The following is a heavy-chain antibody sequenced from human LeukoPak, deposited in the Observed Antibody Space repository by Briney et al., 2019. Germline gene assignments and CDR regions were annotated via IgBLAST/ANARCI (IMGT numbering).Heavy chain of an antibody. CDR2: IHSSGST. Sequence: SETLSLTCTVSGGSISSGSYYWSWIRQPAGKGLEWIGRIHSSGSTDYNPSLNSRVTISVDTSKNQFSLKVNSVTAADTAVYYCARLCGSGTTYYLDYWGQGTLVTVSS. D-gene: IGHD3-10*01. CDR3: ARLCGSGTTYYLDY. V-gene: IGHV4-61*02. J-gene: IGHJ4*02. CDR1: GGSISSGSYY.